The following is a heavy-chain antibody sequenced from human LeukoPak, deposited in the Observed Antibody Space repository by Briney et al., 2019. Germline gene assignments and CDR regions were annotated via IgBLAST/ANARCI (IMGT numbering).Heavy chain of an antibody. Sequence: PGGSLRLSCAVSGFTFNSYWMNWVRQAPGKGLERVANIKQDGSEKNYVDSVKGRFTISRDNAKSSLFLQMNDLRAEDTAVYYCAKGGRGNGEVYWGQGTLVTVSS. CDR3: AKGGRGNGEVY. D-gene: IGHD2-8*01. CDR1: GFTFNSYW. V-gene: IGHV3-7*01. J-gene: IGHJ4*02. CDR2: IKQDGSEK.